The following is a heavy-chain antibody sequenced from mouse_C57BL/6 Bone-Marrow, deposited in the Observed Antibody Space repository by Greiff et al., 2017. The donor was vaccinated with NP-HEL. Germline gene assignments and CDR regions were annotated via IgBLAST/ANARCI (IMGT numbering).Heavy chain of an antibody. CDR1: GYTFTSYG. V-gene: IGHV1-81*01. J-gene: IGHJ3*01. CDR3: ALKFAY. CDR2: IYPRSGNT. Sequence: QVTLKESGAELARPGASVKLSCKASGYTFTSYGISWVKQRTGQGLEWIGEIYPRSGNTYYNEKFKGKATLTADKSSSTAYMELRSLTSEDSAVYFCALKFAYWGQGTLVTVSA. D-gene: IGHD1-3*01.